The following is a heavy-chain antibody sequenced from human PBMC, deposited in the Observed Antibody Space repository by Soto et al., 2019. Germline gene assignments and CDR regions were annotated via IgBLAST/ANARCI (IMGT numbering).Heavy chain of an antibody. D-gene: IGHD4-17*01. Sequence: SLRLSCAASGFTFSRYGMHWVRQAPGKGLEWVAVISYDGSNKYYADSVKGRFTISRDNSKNTLYLQMNSLRAEDTAVYYCAKSTGTTQNWFDPWGQGTLVTVSS. CDR3: AKSTGTTQNWFDP. J-gene: IGHJ5*02. CDR2: ISYDGSNK. V-gene: IGHV3-30*18. CDR1: GFTFSRYG.